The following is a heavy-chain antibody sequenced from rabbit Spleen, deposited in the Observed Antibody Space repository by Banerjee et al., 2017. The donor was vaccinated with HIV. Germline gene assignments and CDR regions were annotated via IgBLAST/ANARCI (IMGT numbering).Heavy chain of an antibody. CDR3: ARDGYDGNTYWNL. D-gene: IGHD8-1*01. CDR2: IYGGSNEHT. Sequence: QSLEESGGDLVKPGASLTLTCTASGFSFSSGFYMCWVRQAPGKGLEWIACIYGGSNEHTYYANWAKGRFTVSKASSTTVTLKMTSLTAADTATYFCARDGYDGNTYWNLWGQGTLVTVS. J-gene: IGHJ4*01. V-gene: IGHV1S40*01. CDR1: GFSFSSGFY.